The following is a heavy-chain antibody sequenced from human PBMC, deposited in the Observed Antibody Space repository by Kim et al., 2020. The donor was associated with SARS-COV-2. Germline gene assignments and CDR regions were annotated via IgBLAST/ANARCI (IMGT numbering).Heavy chain of an antibody. D-gene: IGHD6-6*01. CDR3: ARQRQPVAARRTSHNWFDP. J-gene: IGHJ5*02. V-gene: IGHV4-59*08. Sequence: SRVTISVDTSKNQFSLKLSSVTAADTAVYYCARQRQPVAARRTSHNWFDPWGQGTLVTVSS.